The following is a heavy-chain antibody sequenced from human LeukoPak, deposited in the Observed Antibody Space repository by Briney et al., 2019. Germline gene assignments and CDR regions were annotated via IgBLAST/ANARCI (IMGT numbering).Heavy chain of an antibody. CDR2: SDPEDGET. J-gene: IGHJ5*02. D-gene: IGHD2-2*01. Sequence: ASVKVSCMVSGYTLTELSMHWVRQAPGKGLEWMGGSDPEDGETIYAQKFQGRVTMTEDTSTDTAYMELSSLGSEDTAVYYCATLVSRQLLSGLANWFDPRGQGTLVTVSS. V-gene: IGHV1-24*01. CDR3: ATLVSRQLLSGLANWFDP. CDR1: GYTLTELS.